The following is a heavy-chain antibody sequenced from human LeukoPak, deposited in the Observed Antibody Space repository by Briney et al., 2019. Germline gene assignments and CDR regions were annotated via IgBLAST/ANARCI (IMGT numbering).Heavy chain of an antibody. CDR3: VRDELRTTWRFSWDP. J-gene: IGHJ5*02. Sequence: SETLSLTRGVSGGSVTSTNWWTWVRQPPGKGLEWIGEVHLDGRTNYNPSLKSRVTMSVDTSKSQFSLNLRSVTAADTSVYYCVRDELRTTWRFSWDPRGQGLLVTV. CDR2: VHLDGRT. CDR1: GGSVTSTNW. D-gene: IGHD1-1*01. V-gene: IGHV4-4*02.